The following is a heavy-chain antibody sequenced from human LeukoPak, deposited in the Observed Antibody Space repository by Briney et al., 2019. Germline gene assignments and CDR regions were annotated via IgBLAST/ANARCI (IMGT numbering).Heavy chain of an antibody. D-gene: IGHD3-10*01. CDR2: INAGNGNT. CDR1: GYTFTSYA. V-gene: IGHV1-3*01. CDR3: ARDPYYYGSGSYYFDY. J-gene: IGHJ4*02. Sequence: GASVKVSCKASGYTFTSYAMHWVRQAPGHRLEWMGWINAGNGNTKYSQKFQRRVTITRDTSASTAYMELSSLRSEDTAVYYCARDPYYYGSGSYYFDYWGQGTLVTVSS.